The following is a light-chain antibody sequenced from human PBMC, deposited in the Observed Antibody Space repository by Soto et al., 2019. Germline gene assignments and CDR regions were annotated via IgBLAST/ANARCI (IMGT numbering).Light chain of an antibody. CDR1: QSISSW. Sequence: DIQMTQSPSTLSASVGDRVTITCRASQSISSWLAWYQQKPGKAPKLLIYKASSLESGFPSRFSGSGSGTEFTLTISILKPDDFATYYCQQYNSYWTFGQGTKVEIK. CDR2: KAS. CDR3: QQYNSYWT. V-gene: IGKV1-5*03. J-gene: IGKJ1*01.